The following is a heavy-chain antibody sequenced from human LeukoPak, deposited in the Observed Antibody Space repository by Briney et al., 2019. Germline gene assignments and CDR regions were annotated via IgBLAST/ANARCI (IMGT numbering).Heavy chain of an antibody. CDR3: ARDGYDLDTPTVSTIFDY. D-gene: IGHD5-18*01. CDR2: ISYDGRNK. Sequence: PGGSLRLSCAASGXTFSSYAMHWVRQAPGKGLEWVSVISYDGRNKYYADSVKVLFSTSRDNSKSTLYLQMNSLRVEDTAVYYCARDGYDLDTPTVSTIFDYWGQGTLVTVSS. CDR1: GXTFSSYA. J-gene: IGHJ4*02. V-gene: IGHV3-30*04.